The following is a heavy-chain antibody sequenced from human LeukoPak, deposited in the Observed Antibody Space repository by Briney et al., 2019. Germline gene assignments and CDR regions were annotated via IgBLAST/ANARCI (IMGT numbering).Heavy chain of an antibody. CDR3: ARGAGLGEYSYGYQVY. V-gene: IGHV3-7*01. CDR2: IKEDGSEK. Sequence: GGSLRLSCAASGFTISSYWMSWVRQAPGKGLEWVANIKEDGSEKYYVDSVKGRFTISRDNVKNSLYLQMNSLRAEDTAVYYCARGAGLGEYSYGYQVYWGQGTLVTVSS. D-gene: IGHD5-18*01. CDR1: GFTISSYW. J-gene: IGHJ4*02.